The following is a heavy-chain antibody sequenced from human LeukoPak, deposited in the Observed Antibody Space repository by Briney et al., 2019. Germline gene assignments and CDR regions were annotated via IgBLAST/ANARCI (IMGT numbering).Heavy chain of an antibody. V-gene: IGHV1-2*02. J-gene: IGHJ5*02. CDR3: ARGLRRNWFDP. CDR2: INPNSGGT. Sequence: ASVKVSCKTSGYTFTGYYIHWVRQAPGQGLEWMGWINPNSGGTNYGQKFQGRVTMTRDTSISTAYMELSSLRSDDTAVYYCARGLRRNWFDPWGQGTLVTVSS. D-gene: IGHD4-17*01. CDR1: GYTFTGYY.